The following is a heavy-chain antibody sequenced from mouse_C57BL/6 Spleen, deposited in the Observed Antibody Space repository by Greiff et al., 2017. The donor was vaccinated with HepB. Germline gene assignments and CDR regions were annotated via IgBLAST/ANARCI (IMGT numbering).Heavy chain of an antibody. J-gene: IGHJ1*03. Sequence: VQLQQPGAELVKPGASVKMSCKASGYTFTSYWITWVKQRPGQGLEWIGDIYPGSGSTNYNEKFKSKATLTVDTSSSTAYMQLSSLTSEDSAVYYCARDYYGPRYWYFDVWGTGTTVTVSS. CDR3: ARDYYGPRYWYFDV. V-gene: IGHV1-55*01. CDR1: GYTFTSYW. CDR2: IYPGSGST. D-gene: IGHD1-1*01.